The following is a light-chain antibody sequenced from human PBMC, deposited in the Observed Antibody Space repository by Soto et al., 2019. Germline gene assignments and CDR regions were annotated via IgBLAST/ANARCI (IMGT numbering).Light chain of an antibody. Sequence: ETVITQSPATLSVSPGERASLSCRASQSVNSNLAWYQKKPRQAPRLLIYAASTRATGIPARFSGSGSGTEFTLTISSLQSEDFAVYYCQQYNNWPRTFGQGTKVDIK. J-gene: IGKJ1*01. V-gene: IGKV3-15*01. CDR1: QSVNSN. CDR2: AAS. CDR3: QQYNNWPRT.